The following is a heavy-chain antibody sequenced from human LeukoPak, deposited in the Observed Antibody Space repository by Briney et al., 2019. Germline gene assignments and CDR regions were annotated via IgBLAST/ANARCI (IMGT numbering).Heavy chain of an antibody. CDR3: ARVGPTYYFDY. Sequence: GGSLRLSCAASGFTFSSYAMSWVRQAPGKGLGWVSAISAGGSNTYSADSVKGRFTISRDNSKNTLYLQVNSLRAEDTAVYYCARVGPTYYFDYWGQGTLVTVSS. CDR2: ISAGGSNT. J-gene: IGHJ4*02. D-gene: IGHD1-26*01. V-gene: IGHV3-23*01. CDR1: GFTFSSYA.